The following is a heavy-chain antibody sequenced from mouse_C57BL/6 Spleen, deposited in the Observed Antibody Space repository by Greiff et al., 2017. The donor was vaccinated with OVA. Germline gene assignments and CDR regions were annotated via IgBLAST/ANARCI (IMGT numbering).Heavy chain of an antibody. V-gene: IGHV1-39*01. D-gene: IGHD3-2*02. CDR3: ARFGSSGRYYAMDY. CDR1: GYSFTDYN. Sequence: VHVKQSGPELVKPGASVKISCKASGYSFTDYNMNWVKQSNGKSLEWIGVINPNYGTTSYNQKFKGKATLTVDQSSSTAYMQLNSLTSEDSAVYYCARFGSSGRYYAMDYWGQGTSVTVSS. CDR2: INPNYGTT. J-gene: IGHJ4*01.